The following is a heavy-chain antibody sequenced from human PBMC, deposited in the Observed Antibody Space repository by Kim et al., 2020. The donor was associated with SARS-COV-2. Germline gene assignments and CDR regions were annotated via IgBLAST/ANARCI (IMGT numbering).Heavy chain of an antibody. D-gene: IGHD6-19*01. Sequence: KYADSVKGRFTISRDNSKIVLYLEMNSLRSEDTALYCCAQGRQWLIVNWGQGTLVTVSS. J-gene: IGHJ1*01. V-gene: IGHV3-43*01. CDR3: AQGRQWLIVN.